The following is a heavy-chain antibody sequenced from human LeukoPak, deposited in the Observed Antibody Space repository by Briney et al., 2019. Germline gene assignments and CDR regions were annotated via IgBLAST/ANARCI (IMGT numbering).Heavy chain of an antibody. J-gene: IGHJ2*01. CDR3: AKGGSKGPLRGSSWKIVWYFDL. CDR2: ISGSGGST. CDR1: GFTFSSYA. Sequence: GGSLRLSCAVSGFTFSSYAMSWVRQAPGKGLEWVSAISGSGGSTYYADSVKGRFTISRGNSKNTLYLQMNSLRAEDTAVYYCAKGGSKGPLRGSSWKIVWYFDLWGRGTLVTVSS. D-gene: IGHD6-13*01. V-gene: IGHV3-23*01.